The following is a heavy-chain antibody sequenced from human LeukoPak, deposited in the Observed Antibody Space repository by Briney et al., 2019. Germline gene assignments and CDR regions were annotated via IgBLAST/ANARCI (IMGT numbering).Heavy chain of an antibody. J-gene: IGHJ4*02. D-gene: IGHD3-22*01. CDR1: GFTFSSYT. Sequence: GGSLRLSCSASGFTFSSYTMNWVRQAPGKGLEWVSSISSGSSYICYADSVKGRFTISRDNAKNSLFLQMNSLRAEDTAVYYCARDRVLWSDSSGYYSPGYWGQGTLVTVSS. CDR3: ARDRVLWSDSSGYYSPGY. V-gene: IGHV3-21*01. CDR2: ISSGSSYI.